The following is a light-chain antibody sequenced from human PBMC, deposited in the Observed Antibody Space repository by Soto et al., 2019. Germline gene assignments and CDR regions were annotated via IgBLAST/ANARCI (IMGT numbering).Light chain of an antibody. CDR3: QKNNSAQRT. J-gene: IGKJ1*01. CDR2: DAS. V-gene: IGKV1-27*01. CDR1: QSVSSY. Sequence: DIQMTQSPSTLSASVGDRVTLTCRASQSVSSYLAWYQQKPGQVPKLLIYDASTLASGVPSRFSGSGSGTHFTLTIRRLQPDDVATYYWQKNNSAQRTFGQGTKVEIK.